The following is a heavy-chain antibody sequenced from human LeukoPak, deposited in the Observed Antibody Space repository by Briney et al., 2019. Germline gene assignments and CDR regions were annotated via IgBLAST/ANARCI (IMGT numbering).Heavy chain of an antibody. CDR3: ARTLSVDAISRSPVNY. Sequence: PSETLSLTCTVSGGSISSYYWSWIRQPPGKGLEWIGYNHYSGSTNYNPSLKSRVTISVDTSKNQFSLKLSSVTAADTAVYYCARTLSVDAISRSPVNYWGQGTLVTVSS. V-gene: IGHV4-59*08. J-gene: IGHJ4*02. CDR1: GGSISSYY. D-gene: IGHD3-9*01. CDR2: NHYSGST.